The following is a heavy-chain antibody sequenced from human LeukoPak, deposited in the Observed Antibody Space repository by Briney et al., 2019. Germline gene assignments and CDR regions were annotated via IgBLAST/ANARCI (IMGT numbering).Heavy chain of an antibody. CDR2: INHSGST. Sequence: SETLSLTCAVSGGSISSNNWWSWVRQPPGKGLEWIGEINHSGSTNYKPSLKSRVTISVDKSKKQFSLKLNPVTAADTAVYYCARARAVRSGIGPGDVWGQGTTVTVSS. CDR3: ARARAVRSGIGPGDV. V-gene: IGHV4-4*02. CDR1: GGSISSNNW. J-gene: IGHJ6*02. D-gene: IGHD2-15*01.